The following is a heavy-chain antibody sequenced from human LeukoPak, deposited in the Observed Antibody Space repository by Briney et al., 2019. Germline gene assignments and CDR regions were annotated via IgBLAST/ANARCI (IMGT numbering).Heavy chain of an antibody. CDR2: ISGYNGNT. CDR1: GYTFTSYG. D-gene: IGHD3-3*01. V-gene: IGHV1-18*04. Sequence: ASVKVSCKASGYTFTSYGISWIRQAPGQGLEWMGWISGYNGNTNSAQKLQGRVSMTTDTSTSTAYMELRSLRSDDTAVYYCARDRSPDFWSGDYRDAFDIWGQGTMVTVSS. J-gene: IGHJ3*02. CDR3: ARDRSPDFWSGDYRDAFDI.